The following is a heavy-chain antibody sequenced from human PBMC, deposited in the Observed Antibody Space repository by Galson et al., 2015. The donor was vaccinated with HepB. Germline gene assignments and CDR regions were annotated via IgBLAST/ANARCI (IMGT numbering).Heavy chain of an antibody. Sequence: SLRLSCAASGFPCISYWISWVRQAPVEGLEWVGHVNQDGSATSYVDSVKGRVTSSIDNSKSPLSRQINSLRAEDTAVYYCTSDEGAAGIGLTNSRVDYWGQGTLVAVSS. J-gene: IGHJ4*02. CDR1: GFPCISYW. V-gene: IGHV3-7*01. CDR2: VNQDGSAT. D-gene: IGHD6-13*01. CDR3: TSDEGAAGIGLTNSRVDY.